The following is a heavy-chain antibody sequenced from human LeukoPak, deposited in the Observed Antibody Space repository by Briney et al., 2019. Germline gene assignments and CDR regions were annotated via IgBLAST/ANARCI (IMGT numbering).Heavy chain of an antibody. CDR2: IYSGGIT. D-gene: IGHD4-23*01. V-gene: IGHV3-66*01. CDR3: ARASDTVVTPYYYYYGMDV. CDR1: GFTVSSNY. Sequence: TGGSLRLSFAASGFTVSSNYMSWVRQAPGKGLEWVLVIYSGGITYYADSVKGRFTISRDNSKNTLYLQMNSLRAEDTAVYYCARASDTVVTPYYYYYGMDVWGQGTTVTVSS. J-gene: IGHJ6*02.